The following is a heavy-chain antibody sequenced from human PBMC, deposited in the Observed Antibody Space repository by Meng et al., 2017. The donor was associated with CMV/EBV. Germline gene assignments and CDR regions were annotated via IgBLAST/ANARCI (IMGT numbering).Heavy chain of an antibody. CDR1: YTFTGYY. CDR2: INPNSGGT. J-gene: IGHJ5*02. D-gene: IGHD6-6*01. V-gene: IGHV1-2*02. CDR3: ARDRGSSPPFSYNGFDP. Sequence: YTFTGYYMHWVRQAPGQGLEWMGWINPNSGGTNYAQKFQGRVTMTRDTSISTAYMELSRLRSDDTAVYYCARDRGSSPPFSYNGFDPWGQGTLVTVSS.